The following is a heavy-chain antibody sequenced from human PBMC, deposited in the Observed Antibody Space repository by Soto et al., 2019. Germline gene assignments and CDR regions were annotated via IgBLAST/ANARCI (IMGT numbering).Heavy chain of an antibody. J-gene: IGHJ5*02. CDR1: GGSISSGGYS. V-gene: IGHV4-30-2*01. Sequence: PSETLSLTCAVSGGSISSGGYSWSWIRQPPGKGLEWIGYIYHSGSTYYNPSLKSRVTISVDRSKNQFSLKLSSVTAADTAVYYCASANKTLAWGLDPWGQGTLVTVSS. D-gene: IGHD1-26*01. CDR3: ASANKTLAWGLDP. CDR2: IYHSGST.